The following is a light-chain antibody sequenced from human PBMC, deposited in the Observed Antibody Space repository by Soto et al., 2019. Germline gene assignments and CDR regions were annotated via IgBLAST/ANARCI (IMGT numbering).Light chain of an antibody. J-gene: IGKJ4*01. CDR3: QQRSSWPLT. CDR2: DAS. CDR1: QGVGRF. Sequence: EIVLTQSPATLSLSPGERAALSCRASQGVGRFLAWYQQKPGQAPRLLIYDASNRATGIPARFSGSGSGTDFTLAINNLEPEDFAVYYCQQRSSWPLTFGGGTKVEIK. V-gene: IGKV3-11*01.